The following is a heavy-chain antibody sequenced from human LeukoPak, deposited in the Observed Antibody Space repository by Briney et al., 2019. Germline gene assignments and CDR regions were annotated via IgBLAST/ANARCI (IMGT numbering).Heavy chain of an antibody. CDR3: ARRTYSSGYDY. CDR1: GGSISSYY. CDR2: IYYSGST. V-gene: IGHV4-59*08. D-gene: IGHD6-19*01. Sequence: SETLSLTCTVSGGSISSYYWSWIRQPPGKGLEWTGYIYYSGSTNYNPSLKSRVTISVDTSKNQFSLKLSSVTAADTAVYYCARRTYSSGYDYWGQGTLVTVSS. J-gene: IGHJ4*02.